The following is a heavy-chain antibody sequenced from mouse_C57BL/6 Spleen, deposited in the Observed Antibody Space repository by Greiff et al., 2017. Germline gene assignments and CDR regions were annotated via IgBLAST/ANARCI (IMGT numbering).Heavy chain of an antibody. CDR2: IDPSDSYT. D-gene: IGHD1-1*01. Sequence: QVQLQQPGAELVMPGASVKLSCKASGYTFTSYWMHWVKQRPGQGLEWIGEIDPSDSYTNYNQKFKGKSTLTVDKSSSTAYMQLSSLTSEDSAVYYCARAKTTVVGFDYWSQGTTRTV. J-gene: IGHJ2*01. CDR1: GYTFTSYW. CDR3: ARAKTTVVGFDY. V-gene: IGHV1-69*01.